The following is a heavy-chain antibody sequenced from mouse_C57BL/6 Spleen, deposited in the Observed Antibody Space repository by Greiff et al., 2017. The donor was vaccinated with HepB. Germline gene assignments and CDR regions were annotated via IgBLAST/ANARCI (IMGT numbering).Heavy chain of an antibody. CDR1: GYAFSSSW. V-gene: IGHV1-82*01. D-gene: IGHD1-1*01. J-gene: IGHJ2*01. CDR3: ARYHYGSSPCFDY. Sequence: QVQLKQSGPELVKPGASVKISCKASGYAFSSSWMNWVKQRPGKGLEWIGRIYPGDGDTNYNGKFKGKATLTADKSSSTAYMQLSSLTSEDSAVYFCARYHYGSSPCFDYWGQGTTLTVSS. CDR2: IYPGDGDT.